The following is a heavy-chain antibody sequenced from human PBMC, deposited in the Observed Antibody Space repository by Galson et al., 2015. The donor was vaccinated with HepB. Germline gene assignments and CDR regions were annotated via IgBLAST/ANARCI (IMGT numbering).Heavy chain of an antibody. CDR1: GYTFTGSY. V-gene: IGHV1-2*04. J-gene: IGHJ4*02. CDR3: ARGGVYYDFWSGYYYYFDY. Sequence: SVKVSCKASGYTFTGSYMHWVRQAPGQGLEWMGWINPNSGGTNYAQKFQGWATMTRDTSFSTAYMELSRLRSDDTAVYYCARGGVYYDFWSGYYYYFDYWGQGTLVTVSS. D-gene: IGHD3-3*01. CDR2: INPNSGGT.